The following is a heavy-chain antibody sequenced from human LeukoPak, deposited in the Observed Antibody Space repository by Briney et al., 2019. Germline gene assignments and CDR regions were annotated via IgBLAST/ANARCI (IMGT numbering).Heavy chain of an antibody. V-gene: IGHV3-23*01. CDR3: AKDRLRLGY. CDR2: IDDTGSHT. J-gene: IGHJ4*02. CDR1: GFTFSDYV. D-gene: IGHD3-16*01. Sequence: GGSLRLSCAASGFTFSDYVMTWVRQAPGKGLDWVSAIDDTGSHTDYADSVKGRFTISRDNSKNTLYLQMNSLRAEDTAVYYCAKDRLRLGYWGQGTLVTVSS.